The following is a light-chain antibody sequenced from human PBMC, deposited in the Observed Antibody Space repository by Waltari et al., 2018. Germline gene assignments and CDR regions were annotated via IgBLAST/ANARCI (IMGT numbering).Light chain of an antibody. Sequence: PGQSITISCTGTSSDVGGYNYVSWYQQHPGKAPKLMIYDVSNRPSGVSNRFSGSKSGNTASLTISGLQAEDEADYYCSSYTSSSTRVVFGGGTKLTVL. J-gene: IGLJ2*01. CDR1: SSDVGGYNY. V-gene: IGLV2-14*03. CDR2: DVS. CDR3: SSYTSSSTRVV.